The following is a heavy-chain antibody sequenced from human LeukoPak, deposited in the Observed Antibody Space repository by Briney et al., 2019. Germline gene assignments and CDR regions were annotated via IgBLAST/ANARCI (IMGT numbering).Heavy chain of an antibody. CDR1: GFTFSIYG. J-gene: IGHJ4*02. CDR2: IRSDGSKT. D-gene: IGHD5-24*01. Sequence: GGSLRLSCAASGFTFSIYGMHWVRQAPGKGLEWVTFIRSDGSKTHYADSVKGRFTISRDNSKNTLYLQIDNLRVDDTAVYYCAKGRGKDGQNLFDYWGQGTLITVSS. CDR3: AKGRGKDGQNLFDY. V-gene: IGHV3-30*02.